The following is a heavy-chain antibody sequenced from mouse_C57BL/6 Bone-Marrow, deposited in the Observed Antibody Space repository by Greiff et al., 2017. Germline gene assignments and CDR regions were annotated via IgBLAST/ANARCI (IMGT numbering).Heavy chain of an antibody. V-gene: IGHV1-47*01. D-gene: IGHD4-1*01. J-gene: IGHJ2*01. CDR3: ARLNWDVGYVDY. CDR2: FHPYNDDT. Sequence: QVQLKESGAELVKPGASVKMSCKASGYTFTTYPIEWMKQNHGKSLEWIGNFHPYNDDTKYNEKFKGKATLNVEKSSSTVYLELSRLTSDDSAVYYGARLNWDVGYVDYWGQGTTLTVSS. CDR1: GYTFTTYP.